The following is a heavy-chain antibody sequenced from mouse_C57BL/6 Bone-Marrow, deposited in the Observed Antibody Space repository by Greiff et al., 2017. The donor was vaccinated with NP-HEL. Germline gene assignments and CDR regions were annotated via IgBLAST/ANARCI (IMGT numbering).Heavy chain of an antibody. Sequence: EVKVVESGPGMVKPSQSLSLTCTVTGYSITSGYDWHWIRHFPGNKLEWMGYISYSGSTNYNPSLKSRISITHDTSKNHFFLKLNSVTTEDTATYYCAREGDWDWYFDVWGTGTTVTVSS. CDR2: ISYSGST. CDR3: AREGDWDWYFDV. CDR1: GYSITSGYD. D-gene: IGHD4-1*01. V-gene: IGHV3-1*01. J-gene: IGHJ1*03.